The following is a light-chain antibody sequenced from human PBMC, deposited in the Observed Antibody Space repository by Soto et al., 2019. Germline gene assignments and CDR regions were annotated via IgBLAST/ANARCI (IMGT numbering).Light chain of an antibody. CDR3: QQSDSFPLT. CDR1: QTIRTW. Sequence: DIQMTQSPSSVSASVGERVTITCRASQTIRTWLAWYQQKPGKVPKVLIYSASSLQSGVPSRFSGSGSGTDFTLTISSLQPEDFGTYFCQQSDSFPLTFGGGTKEDIK. V-gene: IGKV1D-12*01. J-gene: IGKJ4*01. CDR2: SAS.